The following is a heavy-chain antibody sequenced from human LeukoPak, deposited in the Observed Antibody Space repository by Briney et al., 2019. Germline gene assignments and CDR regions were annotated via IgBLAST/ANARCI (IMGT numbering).Heavy chain of an antibody. CDR1: GFTFSYYA. CDR2: ISYDGSNK. V-gene: IGHV3-30*04. CDR3: ARETPDSSGWD. Sequence: PGGSLRLSCAASGFTFSYYAMHWVRQAPGKGLEWLAVISYDGSNKYYADSVKGRFTISRDNSKNTLYLQMNSLGAEDTAVHYCARETPDSSGWDWGQGTLVTVSS. J-gene: IGHJ4*02. D-gene: IGHD6-19*01.